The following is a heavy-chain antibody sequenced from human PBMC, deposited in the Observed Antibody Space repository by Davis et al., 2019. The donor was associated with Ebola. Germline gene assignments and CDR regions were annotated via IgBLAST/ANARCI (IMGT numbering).Heavy chain of an antibody. J-gene: IGHJ3*02. V-gene: IGHV1-3*01. D-gene: IGHD3/OR15-3a*01. CDR3: AREVWTGDDAFDI. Sequence: ASVKVSCKASGYTFTSYAMHWVRQAPGQRLEWMGWINAGNGNTKYSQKLQGRVTITRDTSASTAYMELSSLRSEGTAVYYCAREVWTGDDAFDIWGQGTMVTVSS. CDR1: GYTFTSYA. CDR2: INAGNGNT.